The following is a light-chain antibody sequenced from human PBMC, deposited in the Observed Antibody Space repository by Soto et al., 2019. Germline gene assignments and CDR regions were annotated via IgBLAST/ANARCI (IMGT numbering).Light chain of an antibody. CDR3: QTWGSGIVV. CDR1: IGHSNYA. J-gene: IGLJ2*01. Sequence: QSVLTQSPSASASLGASVKLTCTLSIGHSNYAIAWHQQQSEKGPRYLMKLNSDGSHSKGDGIPDRFSGSSSGAERYLTISSLQSEDEADYYCQTWGSGIVVFGGGTKLTVL. V-gene: IGLV4-69*01. CDR2: LNSDGSH.